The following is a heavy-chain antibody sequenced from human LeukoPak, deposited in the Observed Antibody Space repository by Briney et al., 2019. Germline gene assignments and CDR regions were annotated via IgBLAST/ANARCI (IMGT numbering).Heavy chain of an antibody. CDR1: GYTFTVYY. CDR2: INPNSGGT. V-gene: IGHV1-2*02. CDR3: ARDPQITMIVVGDY. Sequence: ASVNLSFKASGYTFTVYYMHWVRHAPGQGHELEGWINPNSGGTNYAQKFQGRVTMTRDTSISTAYMELSRLRSDDTAVYYCARDPQITMIVVGDYWGQGTLVSVSS. J-gene: IGHJ4*02. D-gene: IGHD3-22*01.